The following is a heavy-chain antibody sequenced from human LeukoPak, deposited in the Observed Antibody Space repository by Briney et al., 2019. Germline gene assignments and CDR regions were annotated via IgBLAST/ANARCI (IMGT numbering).Heavy chain of an antibody. V-gene: IGHV1-8*03. D-gene: IGHD5-12*01. CDR1: GYTFTSYD. J-gene: IGHJ6*03. CDR3: ARATRGYGNRGLYYYYYMDV. CDR2: MDPNSGNT. Sequence: ASVKLSCKASGYTFTSYDVNWVRQATGQGLEWMGWMDPNSGNTNYAQKFQGRVTITRNTSISTAYMELSSLRSEETALYYCARATRGYGNRGLYYYYYMDVWGKGNTVTVSS.